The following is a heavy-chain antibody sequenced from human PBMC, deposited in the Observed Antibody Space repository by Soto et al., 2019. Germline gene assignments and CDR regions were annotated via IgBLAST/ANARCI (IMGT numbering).Heavy chain of an antibody. Sequence: QVQLQESGPGLVKPSQTLSLTCTVSGGSISSGDYYWSWIRQPPGKGLEWIGYIYYSGSTYYNPSLKSRVPMSGDPSKTPFSLELSSVTAADTAVSYCDPIPLRSNRLDYWGQGTLVTVSS. V-gene: IGHV4-30-4*01. CDR3: DPIPLRSNRLDY. CDR1: GGSISSGDYY. D-gene: IGHD2-2*02. CDR2: IYYSGST. J-gene: IGHJ4*02.